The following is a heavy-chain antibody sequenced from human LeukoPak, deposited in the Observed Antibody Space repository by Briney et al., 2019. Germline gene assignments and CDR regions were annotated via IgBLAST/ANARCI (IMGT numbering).Heavy chain of an antibody. J-gene: IGHJ5*02. CDR3: ARDGIAVAYSKGGFDP. CDR1: GFTFSSYA. V-gene: IGHV3-23*01. CDR2: ISGSGGST. Sequence: GGSLRLSCAASGFTFSSYAMSWVRRAPGKGLEWVSAISGSGGSTYYADSVKGRFTISRDNSKNTLYLQMNSLRAEDTAVYYCARDGIAVAYSKGGFDPWGQGTLVTVSS. D-gene: IGHD6-19*01.